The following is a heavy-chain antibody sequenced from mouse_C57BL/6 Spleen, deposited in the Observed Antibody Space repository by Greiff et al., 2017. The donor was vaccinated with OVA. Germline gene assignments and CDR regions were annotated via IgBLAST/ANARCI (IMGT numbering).Heavy chain of an antibody. V-gene: IGHV1-62-2*01. CDR2: FYPGSGSI. Sequence: QVQLQQSGAELVKPGASVKLSCKASGYTFTEYTIHWVKQRSGQGLEWIGWFYPGSGSIKYNEKFKDKATLTADKSSSTVYMMLIRLTSEDFAVYFFARHEGGAYYSNYAFAYWGQGTLVTVSA. CDR1: GYTFTEYT. D-gene: IGHD2-5*01. CDR3: ARHEGGAYYSNYAFAY. J-gene: IGHJ3*01.